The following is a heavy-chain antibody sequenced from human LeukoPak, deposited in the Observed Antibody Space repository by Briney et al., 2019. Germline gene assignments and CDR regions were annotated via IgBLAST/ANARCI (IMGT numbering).Heavy chain of an antibody. D-gene: IGHD6-13*01. V-gene: IGHV3-23*01. CDR2: ISGSGGST. CDR3: ARDLNPSSWYSFDY. Sequence: TGGSLRLSCAASGFTFSSYAMSWVRQAPGKGLEWVSAISGSGGSTYYADSVKGRFTISRDNSKNTLYLQMNSLRAEDTAVYYCARDLNPSSWYSFDYWGQGTLVTVSS. CDR1: GFTFSSYA. J-gene: IGHJ4*02.